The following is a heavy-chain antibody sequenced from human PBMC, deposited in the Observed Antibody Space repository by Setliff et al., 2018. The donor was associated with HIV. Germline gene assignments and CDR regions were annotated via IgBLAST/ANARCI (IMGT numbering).Heavy chain of an antibody. V-gene: IGHV1-18*01. Sequence: ASVKVSCKTSGYTFSDYGITWVRQAPGQGLEWMGWISVYNGNTKFGQKLQGRVTMTTDTSTSTGYMELRSLRSDDTAMYYCARGGSLFTMTTHPFDIWGQGTMVTVSS. D-gene: IGHD3-22*01. CDR1: GYTFSDYG. J-gene: IGHJ3*02. CDR2: ISVYNGNT. CDR3: ARGGSLFTMTTHPFDI.